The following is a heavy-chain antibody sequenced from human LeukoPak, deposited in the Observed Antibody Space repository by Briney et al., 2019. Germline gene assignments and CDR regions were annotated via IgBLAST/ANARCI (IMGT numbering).Heavy chain of an antibody. V-gene: IGHV4-59*01. CDR1: GGSISSYY. J-gene: IGHJ3*02. CDR2: IYYSGST. CDR3: ARDPRLSYSRGWSPLDI. Sequence: SETLSLTCNVSGGSISSYYWSWIRQPPGKGLEWIGYIYYSGSTNCNPSLKSRVTISIDTSKTQFSLKLSSVTAADTAIYYCARDPRLSYSRGWSPLDIWGQGTLVTVSS. D-gene: IGHD6-19*01.